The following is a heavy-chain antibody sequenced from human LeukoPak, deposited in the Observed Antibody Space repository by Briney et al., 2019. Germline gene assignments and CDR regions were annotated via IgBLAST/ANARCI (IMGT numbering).Heavy chain of an antibody. CDR3: ARVTTAANPRGSYYYYYMDV. V-gene: IGHV4-59*01. CDR1: GGSIGSYY. CDR2: IYYSGST. D-gene: IGHD3-22*01. Sequence: SETLSLTCTVSGGSIGSYYWSWIRQPPGKGLEWIGYIYYSGSTNYNPSLKSRVTLSVDTSKNHFSLKLSSVTAADTAVYYCARVTTAANPRGSYYYYYMDVWGKGTTVTVSS. J-gene: IGHJ6*03.